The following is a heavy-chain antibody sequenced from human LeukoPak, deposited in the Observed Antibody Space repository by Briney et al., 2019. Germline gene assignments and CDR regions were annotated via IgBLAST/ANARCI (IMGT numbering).Heavy chain of an antibody. D-gene: IGHD3-10*01. CDR3: ARDSFGLQDS. V-gene: IGHV3-33*01. Sequence: PGGSLRLSCAASGFTFSSFGMHWVRQAPGKGLEWVADIWYDGSNKYYADSVKGRFTISRDNSKNTLYLQMNSLRAEDTAVYYCARDSFGLQDSWGQGTLVTVSS. CDR1: GFTFSSFG. J-gene: IGHJ4*02. CDR2: IWYDGSNK.